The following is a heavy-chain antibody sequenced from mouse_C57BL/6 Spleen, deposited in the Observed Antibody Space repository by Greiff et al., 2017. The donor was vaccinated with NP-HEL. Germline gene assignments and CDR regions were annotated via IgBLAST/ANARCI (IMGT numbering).Heavy chain of an antibody. CDR1: GYTFTSYG. J-gene: IGHJ4*01. CDR3: ARSSYDYGDYYAMDY. CDR2: IYPRSGNT. D-gene: IGHD2-4*01. Sequence: QVQLQQSGAELARPGASVKLSCKASGYTFTSYGISWVKQRTGQGLEWIGEIYPRSGNTYYNEKFKGKATLTADKSSSTAYMELRSLTSEDSAVYFCARSSYDYGDYYAMDYWGQGTSVTVSS. V-gene: IGHV1-81*01.